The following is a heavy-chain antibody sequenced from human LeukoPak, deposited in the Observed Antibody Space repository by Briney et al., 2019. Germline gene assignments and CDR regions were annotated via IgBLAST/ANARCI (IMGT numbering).Heavy chain of an antibody. CDR3: ARVILGYYGSGSYDY. D-gene: IGHD3-10*01. CDR1: GGTFSSYA. Sequence: GSSVKVSCKASGGTFSSYAISWVRQAPGQGLKWMGGINPNSGGTNYAQKFQGRVTMTRDTSISTAYMELSRLRSDDTAVYYCARVILGYYGSGSYDYWGQGTLVTVSS. CDR2: INPNSGGT. J-gene: IGHJ4*02. V-gene: IGHV1-2*02.